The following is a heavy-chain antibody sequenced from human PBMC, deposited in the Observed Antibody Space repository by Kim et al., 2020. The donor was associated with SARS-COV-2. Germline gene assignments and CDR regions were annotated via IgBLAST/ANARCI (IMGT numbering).Heavy chain of an antibody. CDR3: ARDRAAAG. D-gene: IGHD6-13*01. V-gene: IGHV3-7*01. CDR2: GSEK. J-gene: IGHJ4*02. Sequence: GSEKYYVDSVKGLFTISRDNAKNSLYLQMNSLRAEDTAVYYCARDRAAAGWGQGTLVTVSS.